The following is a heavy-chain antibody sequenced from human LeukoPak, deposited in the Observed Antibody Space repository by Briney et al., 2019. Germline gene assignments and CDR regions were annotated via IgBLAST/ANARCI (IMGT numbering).Heavy chain of an antibody. CDR2: FNHSGST. V-gene: IGHV4-34*01. J-gene: IGHJ6*03. Sequence: SETLSLTCAVYGGSFSGYYWSWIRQPPGKGLEWIGEFNHSGSTNYNPSLKSRVTISVDTSKNQFSLKLTSVTAADTAVYYCARVRLPPNYYYSYYRAVWGKGTTVTVSS. CDR3: ARVRLPPNYYYSYYRAV. CDR1: GGSFSGYY. D-gene: IGHD5-18*01.